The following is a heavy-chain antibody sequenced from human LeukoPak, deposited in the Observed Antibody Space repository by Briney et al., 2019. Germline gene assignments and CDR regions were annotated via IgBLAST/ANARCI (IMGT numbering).Heavy chain of an antibody. CDR2: ISAYNGNT. CDR1: GYTFTSYG. CDR3: ARGSPPRRNYDSRGYYSYYFDY. Sequence: GASVKVSCKVSGYTFTSYGISWVRQAPGQGLEWMGWISAYNGNTHYAQKLQGRVTMTTDTSTSTVYMELRSLRSDDTAVYYCARGSPPRRNYDSRGYYSYYFDYWGQGTLVTVSS. V-gene: IGHV1-18*01. D-gene: IGHD3-22*01. J-gene: IGHJ4*02.